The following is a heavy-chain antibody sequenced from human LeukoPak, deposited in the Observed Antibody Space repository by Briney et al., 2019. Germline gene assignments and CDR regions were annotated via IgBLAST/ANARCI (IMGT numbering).Heavy chain of an antibody. D-gene: IGHD3-10*01. CDR3: ARDSKITMVRGVLNH. Sequence: GGSLRLSCAASGFTFSSYWMNWARQAPGKGLEWVASINHNGNVNYYVDSVKGRFTISRDNAKNSLYLRMSNLRAEDTAVYYCARDSKITMVRGVLNHWGQGTLVTVSS. CDR1: GFTFSSYW. J-gene: IGHJ5*02. CDR2: INHNGNVN. V-gene: IGHV3-7*03.